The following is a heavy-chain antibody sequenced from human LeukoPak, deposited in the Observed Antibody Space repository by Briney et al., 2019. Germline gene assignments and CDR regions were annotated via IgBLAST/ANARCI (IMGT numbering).Heavy chain of an antibody. Sequence: SETLSLTCTVSGCSISSSSYYWGWIGQPPGRGLELIGSIYYSGNTYYNPSLKSRLTISVDSSKNQFSLKLSSVTAADTAVYYCARDTLEEGSSGAFDIWGQGTMVTVSS. CDR2: IYYSGNT. J-gene: IGHJ3*02. D-gene: IGHD6-6*01. V-gene: IGHV4-39*07. CDR1: GCSISSSSYY. CDR3: ARDTLEEGSSGAFDI.